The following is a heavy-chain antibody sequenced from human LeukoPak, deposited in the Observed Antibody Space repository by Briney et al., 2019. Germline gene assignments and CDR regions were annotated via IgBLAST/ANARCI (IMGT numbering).Heavy chain of an antibody. CDR3: ARDLRASGYYYGMDV. CDR1: GFTFSTNY. Sequence: GGSLRLSSAASGFTFSTNYMSWVRQAPGKGLEWVSIIYTSGTTYYADSVKGRFTISTDSSKNTLYLQINSLRAEDTALYYCARDLRASGYYYGMDVWGQGTTVTVSS. V-gene: IGHV3-66*01. D-gene: IGHD6-6*01. CDR2: IYTSGTT. J-gene: IGHJ6*02.